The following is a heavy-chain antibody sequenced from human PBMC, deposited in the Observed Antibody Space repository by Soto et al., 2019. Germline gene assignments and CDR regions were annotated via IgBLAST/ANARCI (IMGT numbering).Heavy chain of an antibody. D-gene: IGHD3-3*01. J-gene: IGHJ5*02. CDR1: GYTFTSYG. CDR2: ISAYNGNT. Sequence: QVLLVQSGAEVKKPGASVKVSCKASGYTFTSYGISWVRQAPGQGLEWMGWISAYNGNTNHAQKLQGRVTMTTDPSTSTAYMELRSLRSDDTAVYYCARVVGLARITSFGVVTGNWFDPWGQGTLVTVSS. V-gene: IGHV1-18*01. CDR3: ARVVGLARITSFGVVTGNWFDP.